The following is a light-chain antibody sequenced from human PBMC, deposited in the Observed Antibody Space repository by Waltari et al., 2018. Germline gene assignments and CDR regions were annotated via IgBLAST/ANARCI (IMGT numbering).Light chain of an antibody. CDR1: QSLVHSDGNTY. CDR3: MQGTHWPLT. CDR2: TVS. J-gene: IGKJ4*01. Sequence: DVVRTQSPLSLPATLGQPASISCKSSQSLVHSDGNTYLARFNQRPGQSPRRLIYTVSNRESGVPDRISASGSGTDFTLKISRVEAEDVGVYYCMQGTHWPLTFGGGTKVEIK. V-gene: IGKV2-30*02.